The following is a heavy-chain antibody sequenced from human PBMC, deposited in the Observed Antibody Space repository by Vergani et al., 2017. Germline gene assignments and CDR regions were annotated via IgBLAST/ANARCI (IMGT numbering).Heavy chain of an antibody. CDR2: ISWDGGST. J-gene: IGHJ4*02. D-gene: IGHD5-12*01. CDR3: AKEDSGHGFDY. V-gene: IGHV3-43*01. CDR1: GFTFDDYT. Sequence: EVQLVESGGVVVQPGGSLRLSCAASGFTFDDYTMHWVRQAPGKGLERVSLISWDGGSTYYADSVKGRFTISRDNSKNSLYLQMNSLRTEDTALYYCAKEDSGHGFDYWGQGTLVTVSS.